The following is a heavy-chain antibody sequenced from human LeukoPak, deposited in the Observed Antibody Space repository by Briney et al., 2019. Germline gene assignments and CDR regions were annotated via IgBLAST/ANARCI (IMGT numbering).Heavy chain of an antibody. V-gene: IGHV3-11*01. D-gene: IGHD3-10*01. CDR2: ISSSGSTI. J-gene: IGHJ4*02. CDR3: ARGAPYGSGKFDY. Sequence: MSGGSLRLSCAASGFTFSDYYMSWIRQAPGKGLEWVSYISSSGSTIYYADSVKGRFTISRDNATNSLYLQMNSLRAEDTAVYYCARGAPYGSGKFDYWGQGTLVTVSS. CDR1: GFTFSDYY.